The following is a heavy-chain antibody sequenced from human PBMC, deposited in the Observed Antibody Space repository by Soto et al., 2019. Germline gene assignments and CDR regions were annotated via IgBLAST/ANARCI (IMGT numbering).Heavy chain of an antibody. CDR3: AKGGNIGVVVADYGMDV. CDR2: INAGNGNT. D-gene: IGHD2-15*01. CDR1: GYTFSNYA. J-gene: IGHJ6*02. Sequence: QVHLVQSGAEVKKPGASMKVSCKASGYTFSNYAMHWVRQAPGQRLEWMGWINAGNGNTKYSQNIQDRVTITRDTAASTDYIELSSMRSEDTAVYYCAKGGNIGVVVADYGMDVWGQGTTVTVTS. V-gene: IGHV1-3*01.